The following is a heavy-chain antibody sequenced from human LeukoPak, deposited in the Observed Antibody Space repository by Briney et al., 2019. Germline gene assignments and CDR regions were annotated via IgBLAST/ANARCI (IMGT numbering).Heavy chain of an antibody. J-gene: IGHJ6*02. Sequence: PGGSLRLSCAASGFTFSSYAMSWVRQAPGKGLEWVSAISGSGGSTYYADSVKGRFTISRDNSENTPYLQMNSLGAEDTAVYYCAKVLHYYYGMDVWGQGTTVTVSS. CDR3: AKVLHYYYGMDV. D-gene: IGHD1-26*01. V-gene: IGHV3-23*01. CDR1: GFTFSSYA. CDR2: ISGSGGST.